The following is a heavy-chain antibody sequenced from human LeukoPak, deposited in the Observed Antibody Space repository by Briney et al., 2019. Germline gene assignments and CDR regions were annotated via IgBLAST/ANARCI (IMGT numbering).Heavy chain of an antibody. V-gene: IGHV3-30-3*01. D-gene: IGHD6-25*01. CDR2: ISYDGSNK. CDR1: GFTFSSYA. Sequence: GGSLRLSCAASGFTFSSYAMHWVRQAPGKGLEWVAVISYDGSNKYYADSVKGRFTISRDNSKNTLYLQMNSLRAEDTAVYYCARDSDSTGEGYFDYWGQGTLVTVSS. J-gene: IGHJ4*02. CDR3: ARDSDSTGEGYFDY.